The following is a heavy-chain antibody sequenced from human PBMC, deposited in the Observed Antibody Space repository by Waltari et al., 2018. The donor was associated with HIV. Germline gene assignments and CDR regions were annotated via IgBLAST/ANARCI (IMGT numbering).Heavy chain of an antibody. CDR1: GSSISGAYY. V-gene: IGHV4-38-2*01. D-gene: IGHD3-22*01. Sequence: HVQLQESGPGLVKPSETLSLTCVVSGSSISGAYYWGWIRQSPGKGLEWIGSIHHSGRTYHNPSLKSRVTISVDASKSRFSLKLTSATAADTAIYYCARVRITLIVAGPFDMWGQGTLVTVSS. CDR2: IHHSGRT. J-gene: IGHJ3*02. CDR3: ARVRITLIVAGPFDM.